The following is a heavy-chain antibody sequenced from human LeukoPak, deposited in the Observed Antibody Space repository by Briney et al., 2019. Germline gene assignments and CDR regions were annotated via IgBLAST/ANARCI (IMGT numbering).Heavy chain of an antibody. Sequence: PSETLSLTCTVSGGSISSYYWSWIRQPPGTGLEWIGYIYYSGSPNYNPSLKSRVTISVDTSKNQFSLKLSSVTAADTAVYYCARAGVIVGPSFDLWGRGTLVTV. J-gene: IGHJ2*01. CDR1: GGSISSYY. V-gene: IGHV4-59*01. D-gene: IGHD3-22*01. CDR2: IYYSGSP. CDR3: ARAGVIVGPSFDL.